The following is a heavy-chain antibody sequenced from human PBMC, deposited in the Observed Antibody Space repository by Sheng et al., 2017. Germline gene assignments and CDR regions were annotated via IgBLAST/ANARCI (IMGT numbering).Heavy chain of an antibody. Sequence: QVQLVESGGGVVQPGRSLRLSCAASGFTLSNYGMHWVRQAPGKGLEWVAVVWYDANNKYYVDSVKGRFTISRDNSKNTLYLQMNTLRAEDTAVYYCARVKSGYEPYFEYWGQGTPGHRLL. CDR3: ARVKSGYEPYFEY. D-gene: IGHD5-12*01. CDR2: VWYDANNK. V-gene: IGHV3-33*01. J-gene: IGHJ4*02. CDR1: GFTLSNYG.